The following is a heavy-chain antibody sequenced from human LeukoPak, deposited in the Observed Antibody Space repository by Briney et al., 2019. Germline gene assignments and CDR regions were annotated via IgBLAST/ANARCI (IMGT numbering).Heavy chain of an antibody. CDR3: ARGTPGYFDWFLFDY. CDR1: GYTFTSYG. CDR2: ISAYNGNT. D-gene: IGHD3-9*01. J-gene: IGHJ4*02. V-gene: IGHV1-18*01. Sequence: GASVKVSCKASGYTFTSYGISWVRQAPGQGLEWMGWISAYNGNTNYAQKLQGRVTMTTDTSTSTAYMELRSLRSDDTAVYYCARGTPGYFDWFLFDYWGQGTLVTVSS.